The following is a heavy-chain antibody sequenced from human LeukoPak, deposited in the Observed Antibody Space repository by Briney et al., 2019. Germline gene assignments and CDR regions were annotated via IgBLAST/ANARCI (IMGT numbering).Heavy chain of an antibody. CDR1: GGSFSGYY. D-gene: IGHD4-23*01. Sequence: SETLSLTCAVYGGSFSGYYWSWIRQPPGKGLEWIGEINHSGSTNYNPSLKSRVTISVDTSKNQFSLKLSSVTAADTAVYYCASCGGNSEYAYWGQGTLVTVSS. J-gene: IGHJ4*02. V-gene: IGHV4-34*01. CDR3: ASCGGNSEYAY. CDR2: INHSGST.